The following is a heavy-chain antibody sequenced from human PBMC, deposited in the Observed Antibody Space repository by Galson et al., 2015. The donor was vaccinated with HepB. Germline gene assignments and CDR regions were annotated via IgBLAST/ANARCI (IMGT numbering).Heavy chain of an antibody. Sequence: SVKVSCKASGYTFTSYYMHWVRQAPGQGLEWMGIINPSGGSTSYAQKFQGRVTMTRDTSTSTVYMELSSLRSEDTAVYYCARGPALFSRYCSGGSCHPDYWGQGTLVTVSS. V-gene: IGHV1-46*01. CDR3: ARGPALFSRYCSGGSCHPDY. CDR1: GYTFTSYY. D-gene: IGHD2-15*01. CDR2: INPSGGST. J-gene: IGHJ4*02.